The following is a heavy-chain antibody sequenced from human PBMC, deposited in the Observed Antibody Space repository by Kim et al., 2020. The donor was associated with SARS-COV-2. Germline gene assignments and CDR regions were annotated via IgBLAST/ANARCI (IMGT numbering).Heavy chain of an antibody. CDR2: IYYSGST. D-gene: IGHD3-10*01. J-gene: IGHJ5*02. CDR1: GGSISSGGYY. V-gene: IGHV4-31*03. Sequence: SETLSLTCTVSGGSISSGGYYWSWIRQHPGKGLEWIGYIYYSGSTYYNPSLKSRVTISVDTSKNQFSLKLSSVTAADTAVYYCARGPRADYHGSGSYGRWFDPWGQGTLVTVSS. CDR3: ARGPRADYHGSGSYGRWFDP.